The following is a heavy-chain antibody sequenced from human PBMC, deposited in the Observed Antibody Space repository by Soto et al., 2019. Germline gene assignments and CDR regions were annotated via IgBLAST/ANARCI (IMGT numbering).Heavy chain of an antibody. Sequence: ETLSLTCTVSGGSISSSIYYGGWIRQPPGKGLEWIGSFRYSGSTYYNPSLESRVTISVDTSKNQFSLKLSSVTAADTAVYYCARHTPAISISDHWGQGTLVTVSS. CDR1: GGSISSSIYY. V-gene: IGHV4-39*01. CDR3: ARHTPAISISDH. D-gene: IGHD2-15*01. J-gene: IGHJ4*02. CDR2: FRYSGST.